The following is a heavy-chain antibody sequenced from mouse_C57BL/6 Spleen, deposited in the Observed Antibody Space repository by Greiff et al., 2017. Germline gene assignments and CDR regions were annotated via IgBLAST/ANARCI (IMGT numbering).Heavy chain of an antibody. V-gene: IGHV1-55*01. CDR2: IYPGSGST. Sequence: QVQLQQPGAELVKPGASVKMSCKASGYTFTSYWITWVKQRPGQGLEWIGDIYPGSGSTNYNEKFKSKATLTVATSSCTAYMQLSSLTSEDSAVFYCARGGHWYFDVWGTGTTVTVSS. CDR3: ARGGHWYFDV. J-gene: IGHJ1*03. CDR1: GYTFTSYW.